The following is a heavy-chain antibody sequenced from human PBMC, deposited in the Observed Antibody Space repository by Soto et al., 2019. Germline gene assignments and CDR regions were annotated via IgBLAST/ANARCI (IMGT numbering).Heavy chain of an antibody. Sequence: SETLSLTCTVSDGSISSYYCSWIRQPPGKGLEWMGYIYHNGNTNYNPSLKSRVTQSIDTSKNQFSLRLSSVTAADTAMYYCARELLGMGVFDSWGQGTLVTVSS. V-gene: IGHV4-59*01. D-gene: IGHD3-10*01. J-gene: IGHJ4*02. CDR1: DGSISSYY. CDR3: ARELLGMGVFDS. CDR2: IYHNGNT.